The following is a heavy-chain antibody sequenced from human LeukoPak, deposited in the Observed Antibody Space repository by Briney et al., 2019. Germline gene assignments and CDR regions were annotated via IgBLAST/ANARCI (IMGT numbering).Heavy chain of an antibody. Sequence: GSLRLSCAASGFTVSSNYMSWVRQAPGRGLGWGSVIYSGGSTYYADSVKGRFTISRDNSKNTLYLQMNSLRAEDTAVYYCARDSGGYSSSWFDYWGQGTLVTVSS. CDR3: ARDSGGYSSSWFDY. CDR1: GFTVSSNY. V-gene: IGHV3-66*01. D-gene: IGHD6-13*01. J-gene: IGHJ4*02. CDR2: IYSGGST.